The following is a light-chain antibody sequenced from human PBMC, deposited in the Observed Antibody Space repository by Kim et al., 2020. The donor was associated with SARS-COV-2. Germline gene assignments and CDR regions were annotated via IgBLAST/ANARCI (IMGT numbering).Light chain of an antibody. V-gene: IGLV2-23*01. J-gene: IGLJ2*01. CDR2: EGS. Sequence: QSALTQPASVSGSPGQSITISCTGTSSDVGSYNLVSWYQQHPGKAPKLMIYEGSKRPSVVSNRFSGSKSGNTASLTISGRQAEDEADYYCCSYAGSSTLVFGGGTQVTVL. CDR1: SSDVGSYNL. CDR3: CSYAGSSTLV.